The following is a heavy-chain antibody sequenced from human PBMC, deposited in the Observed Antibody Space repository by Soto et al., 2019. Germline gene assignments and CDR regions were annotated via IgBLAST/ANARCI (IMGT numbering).Heavy chain of an antibody. CDR1: GGSFSGYY. J-gene: IGHJ5*02. Sequence: SETLSLTCAVYGGSFSGYYWTWIRQPPGKGLEWIGEINHRGNTNYNPSLKSRVTISVDTSKNQFSLKLTSVTAADTAVYYCSRDGIPNSSSPFVLGHWGRGTLVTVSS. D-gene: IGHD6-6*01. CDR2: INHRGNT. V-gene: IGHV4-34*01. CDR3: SRDGIPNSSSPFVLGH.